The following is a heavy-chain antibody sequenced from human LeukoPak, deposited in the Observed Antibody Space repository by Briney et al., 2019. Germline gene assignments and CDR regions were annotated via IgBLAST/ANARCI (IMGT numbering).Heavy chain of an antibody. J-gene: IGHJ4*02. Sequence: SETLSLTCAVYGGSFSGYYWSWIRQPPGKGLEWIGEINHSGSTNYNPSLKSRVTISVDTSKNQFSLKLSSVTAADTAVYYCAREFGIVATRTLGLDYWGQGTLVNVSS. V-gene: IGHV4-34*01. D-gene: IGHD5-12*01. CDR3: AREFGIVATRTLGLDY. CDR2: INHSGST. CDR1: GGSFSGYY.